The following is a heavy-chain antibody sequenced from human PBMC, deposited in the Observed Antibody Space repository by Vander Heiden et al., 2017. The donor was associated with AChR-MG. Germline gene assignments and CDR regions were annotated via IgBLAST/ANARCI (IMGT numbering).Heavy chain of an antibody. CDR2: ISSSSSYT. D-gene: IGHD3-22*01. CDR3: ARTPGDSSGYYYSFDY. CDR1: GFTFSHYY. V-gene: IGHV3-11*06. Sequence: QVQLVESGGGLVKPGGSLRLSCAATGFTFSHYYMSWIRQAPGKGLEWVSYISSSSSYTNYADSVKGRFTISRDNAKNSLYLQMNSLRAEDTAVYYCARTPGDSSGYYYSFDYWGQGTLVTVSS. J-gene: IGHJ4*02.